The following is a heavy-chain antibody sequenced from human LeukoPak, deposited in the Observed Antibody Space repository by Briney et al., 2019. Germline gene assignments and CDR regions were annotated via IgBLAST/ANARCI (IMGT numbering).Heavy chain of an antibody. CDR2: FDPEDGET. CDR3: ATGLYSQWLVLGDY. J-gene: IGHJ4*02. CDR1: GYTLTELS. Sequence: GASVKVSCKVSGYTLTELSMHWVRQAPGKGLEWMGGFDPEDGETIYAQKFQGRVTMTEDTSTDTAYMELSSLRSEDTAVYYCATGLYSQWLVLGDYWGQGTLVTVSS. V-gene: IGHV1-24*01. D-gene: IGHD6-19*01.